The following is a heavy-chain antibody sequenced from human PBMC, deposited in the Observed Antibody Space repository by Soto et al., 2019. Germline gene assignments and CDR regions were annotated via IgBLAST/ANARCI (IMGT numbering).Heavy chain of an antibody. Sequence: ASVKVSCKASGYTFTSYYMHWVRQAPGQGLEWMGIINPSGGSTSCAQKFQGRVTMTRDTSTSTVYMELSSLRSEDTAVYYCARERYDAMVRGVINYGMDVWGQGTTVTVSS. CDR3: ARERYDAMVRGVINYGMDV. CDR2: INPSGGST. D-gene: IGHD3-10*01. CDR1: GYTFTSYY. J-gene: IGHJ6*02. V-gene: IGHV1-46*01.